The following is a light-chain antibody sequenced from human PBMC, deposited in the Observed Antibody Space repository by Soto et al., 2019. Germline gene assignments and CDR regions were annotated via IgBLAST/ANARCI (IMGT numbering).Light chain of an antibody. CDR3: QHSYSTPST. V-gene: IGKV1-39*01. CDR1: QSISSY. J-gene: IGKJ2*02. CDR2: AAS. Sequence: DIQMTQSPSSLSASVGDRVTITCRASQSISSYLNWYQQKPGKAPKLLIYAASSLQSGVPSRFSSSGSGTDFTLTISSLQPEDFATYYCQHSYSTPSTFVQGTKLEIK.